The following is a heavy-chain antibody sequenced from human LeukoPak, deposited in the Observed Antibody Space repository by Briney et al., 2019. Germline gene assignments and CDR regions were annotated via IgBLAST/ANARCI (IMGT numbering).Heavy chain of an antibody. J-gene: IGHJ4*02. Sequence: ASVNVSCKASGYTFTSYGISWVRQAPGQGLEWMGWISAYNGNTNYAQKLQGRVTMTTDTSASTAYMELSSLRSEDTAVYYCARGGYYYDSSGYSHLKYWGQGTLVTVSS. D-gene: IGHD3-22*01. CDR3: ARGGYYYDSSGYSHLKY. CDR1: GYTFTSYG. CDR2: ISAYNGNT. V-gene: IGHV1-18*01.